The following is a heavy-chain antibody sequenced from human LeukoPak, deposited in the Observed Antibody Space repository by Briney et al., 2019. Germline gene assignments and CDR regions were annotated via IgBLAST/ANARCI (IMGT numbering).Heavy chain of an antibody. V-gene: IGHV5-51*01. Sequence: KTGESLKISCKASGYSFTNYWIGWVRQMPGKGLEWMGIIYPADSNTRYSPSFQGQVTISADKSISTAYLQWSSLKASDTAMYYCARRGSLGYCSSTSCFGFDYWGQGTLVTVSS. D-gene: IGHD2-2*01. CDR1: GYSFTNYW. CDR2: IYPADSNT. J-gene: IGHJ4*02. CDR3: ARRGSLGYCSSTSCFGFDY.